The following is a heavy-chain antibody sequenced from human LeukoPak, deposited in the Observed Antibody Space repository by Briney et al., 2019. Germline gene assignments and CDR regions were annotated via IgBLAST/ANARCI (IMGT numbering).Heavy chain of an antibody. CDR2: IYYSGST. CDR1: GGSISSSSYY. D-gene: IGHD3-22*01. CDR3: ARDSISSGPLWNAFDI. J-gene: IGHJ3*02. V-gene: IGHV4-39*07. Sequence: PSETLSLTCTVSGGSISSSSYYWGWIRQPPGKGLEWIGSIYYSGSTYYNPSLKSRVTISVDTSKNQFSLKLSSVTAADTAVYYCARDSISSGPLWNAFDIWGQGTMVTVSS.